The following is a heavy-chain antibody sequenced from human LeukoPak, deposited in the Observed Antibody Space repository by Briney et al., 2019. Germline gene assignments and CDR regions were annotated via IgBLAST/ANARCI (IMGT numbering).Heavy chain of an antibody. D-gene: IGHD6-13*01. Sequence: PGGSLRLSCAASGFTFSNYGMTWVRQAPGKGLEWVSGISDSGGSTKHAVSVKGRFTISRDNSKNTLYLQMNSLRAEDTAVYYCAGGEDYSSSWYAPTGYWGQGTLVTVSS. J-gene: IGHJ4*02. CDR2: ISDSGGST. CDR3: AGGEDYSSSWYAPTGY. V-gene: IGHV3-23*01. CDR1: GFTFSNYG.